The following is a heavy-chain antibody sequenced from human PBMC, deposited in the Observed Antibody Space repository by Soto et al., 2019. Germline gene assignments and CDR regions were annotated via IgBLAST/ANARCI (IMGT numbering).Heavy chain of an antibody. V-gene: IGHV4-59*11. Sequence: TNSLMYTVAGGSISNHCWSWIRQQTGKGLEWIGYIYYSGSTNYNPSLKSRVTISVDTSKNQFSLKLSSVTAADTAVYYCARDLNGYCGGDCYSEGYYYYGMDFWGQGTTVIVSS. CDR1: GGSISNHC. CDR2: IYYSGST. CDR3: ARDLNGYCGGDCYSEGYYYYGMDF. J-gene: IGHJ6*02. D-gene: IGHD2-21*02.